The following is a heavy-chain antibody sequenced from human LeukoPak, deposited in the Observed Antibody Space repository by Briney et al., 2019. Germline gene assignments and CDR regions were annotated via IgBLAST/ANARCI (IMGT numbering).Heavy chain of an antibody. CDR1: GYTFTGYY. CDR2: INPNSGGT. D-gene: IGHD3-22*01. CDR3: ARDRDYYDSSGYTSDAFDI. Sequence: GASVKVSCKASGYTFTGYYMHWVRKAPGQGLEWMGWINPNSGGTNYAQKFQGRVTMTRDTSISTAYMELSRLRSDGTAVYYCARDRDYYDSSGYTSDAFDIWGQGTMVTVSS. J-gene: IGHJ3*02. V-gene: IGHV1-2*02.